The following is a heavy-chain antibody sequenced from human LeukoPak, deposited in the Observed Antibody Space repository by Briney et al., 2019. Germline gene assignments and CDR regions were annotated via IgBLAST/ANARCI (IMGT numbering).Heavy chain of an antibody. CDR3: ARVGSSSWYGDFDP. V-gene: IGHV4-59*01. CDR2: IYYSGST. J-gene: IGHJ5*02. CDR1: GGSISSYY. D-gene: IGHD6-13*01. Sequence: SETLSITCTVSGGSISSYYWSWIRQPPGKGLEWIGYIYYSGSTNYNPSLKSRVTISVDTSKNQFSLKLSSVTAADTAVYYCARVGSSSWYGDFDPWGQGTLVTVSS.